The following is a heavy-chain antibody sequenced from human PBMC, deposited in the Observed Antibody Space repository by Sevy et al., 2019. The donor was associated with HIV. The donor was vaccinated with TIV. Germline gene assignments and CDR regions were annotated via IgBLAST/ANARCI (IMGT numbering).Heavy chain of an antibody. CDR1: GFAFSSHA. V-gene: IGHV3-30-3*01. Sequence: GGSLRLSCAASGFAFSSHAMHWVRQAPGKGLEWVAVISYEGSETFYAASVEGRFTISRDNSKNILSLQINSLRPEDTAVYYCAGDGGYSIKWYPLYWGHGTLVTVSS. CDR3: AGDGGYSIKWYPLY. D-gene: IGHD1-26*01. CDR2: ISYEGSET. J-gene: IGHJ4*01.